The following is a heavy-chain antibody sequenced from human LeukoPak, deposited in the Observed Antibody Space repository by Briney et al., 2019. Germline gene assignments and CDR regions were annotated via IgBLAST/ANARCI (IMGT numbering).Heavy chain of an antibody. Sequence: GGSLRLSCAASGFTFSSFWMRWVRQAPGRGLEWVANIKEDGSEKYYVDSVKGRFTISRDNAKNSLYLQMNSLRAEDTAVYYCARGGGSYYNYWGQGTLVTVSS. CDR1: GFTFSSFW. CDR3: ARGGGSYYNY. D-gene: IGHD1-26*01. J-gene: IGHJ4*02. CDR2: IKEDGSEK. V-gene: IGHV3-7*04.